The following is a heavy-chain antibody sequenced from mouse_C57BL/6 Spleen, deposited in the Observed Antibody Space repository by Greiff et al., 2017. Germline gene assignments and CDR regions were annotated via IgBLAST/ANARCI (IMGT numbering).Heavy chain of an antibody. J-gene: IGHJ2*01. D-gene: IGHD4-1*01. CDR1: GYAFSSYW. V-gene: IGHV1-80*01. Sequence: QVHVKQSGAELVKPGASVKISCKASGYAFSSYWMNWVKQRPGKGLEWIGQIYPGDGDTNYNGKFKGKATLTADKSSSTAYMQLSSLTSEDSAVYFCARGKLAPGGYYFDYWGQGTTLTVSS. CDR3: ARGKLAPGGYYFDY. CDR2: IYPGDGDT.